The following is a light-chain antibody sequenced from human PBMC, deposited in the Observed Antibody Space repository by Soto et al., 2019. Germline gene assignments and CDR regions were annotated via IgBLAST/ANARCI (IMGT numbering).Light chain of an antibody. J-gene: IGLJ1*01. CDR2: EVS. V-gene: IGLV2-8*01. Sequence: QSALTQPPSASGSPGQSVTISCTGTSSDVGGYNYVSWYQQHPGKAPKLMIYEVSKRPSGVPDRFSGSKSGNTASLTVSGLQAEDEVDYYCSSYAGSNNLRVFGTGTKVTVL. CDR3: SSYAGSNNLRV. CDR1: SSDVGGYNY.